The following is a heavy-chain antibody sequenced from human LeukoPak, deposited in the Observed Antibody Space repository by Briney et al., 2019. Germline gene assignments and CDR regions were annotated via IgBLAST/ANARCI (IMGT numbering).Heavy chain of an antibody. CDR3: AKLVPHFDY. CDR2: ISVSVGNT. V-gene: IGHV3-23*01. J-gene: IGHJ4*02. D-gene: IGHD4-23*01. Sequence: RACLRLSCAASGFTFSSYAMSWVRQAPAKGLEWASSISVSVGNTYYADSVKGRLTTSRDNSKNTLYMQMNSLRAEDTAVYYCAKLVPHFDYWGQGTLVTVSS. CDR1: GFTFSSYA.